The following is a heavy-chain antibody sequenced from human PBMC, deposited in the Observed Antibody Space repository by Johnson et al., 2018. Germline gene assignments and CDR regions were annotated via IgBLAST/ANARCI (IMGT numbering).Heavy chain of an antibody. CDR2: IIPIFGTA. J-gene: IGHJ6*02. CDR1: GGTFSSYA. V-gene: IGHV1-69*01. D-gene: IGHD4-17*01. Sequence: VQLVESGAEVKKPGSSVKVSCKASGGTFSSYAISWVRQAPGQGLEWMGGIIPIFGTAHYAQKFQGRVTITADPSTSTAYMELSSLGSEDTAVYYCARTAHTVTTISYYYYGMDVWGQGTTVTVSS. CDR3: ARTAHTVTTISYYYYGMDV.